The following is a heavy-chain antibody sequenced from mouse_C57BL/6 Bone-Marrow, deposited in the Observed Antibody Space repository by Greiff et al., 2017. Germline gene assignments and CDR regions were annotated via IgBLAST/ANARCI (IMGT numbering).Heavy chain of an antibody. CDR1: GFNIKDEY. J-gene: IGHJ3*01. D-gene: IGHD2-3*01. Sequence: EVKLQESGAELVRPGVSVKLSCTASGFNIKDEYMHWVKQRPEQGLEWIGWIDPENGDTEYASKFQGKATITADTSSNTAYLQLSSLTSEDTAVYYCTTWGWLLEAYWGQGTLVTVSA. V-gene: IGHV14-4*01. CDR2: IDPENGDT. CDR3: TTWGWLLEAY.